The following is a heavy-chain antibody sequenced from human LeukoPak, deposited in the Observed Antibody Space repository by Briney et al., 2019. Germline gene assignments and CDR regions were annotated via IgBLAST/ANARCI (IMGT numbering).Heavy chain of an antibody. V-gene: IGHV4-38-2*02. CDR3: ASDILTGYYYWYFDL. D-gene: IGHD3-9*01. Sequence: SETLSLTCTVSGYSIRSGFYWGWIRQPPGKGLEWIGSIYYSGSTYYNPSLKSRVTISVDTSKNQFSLKLSSVTAADTAVYYCASDILTGYYYWYFDLWGRGTLVTVSS. CDR1: GYSIRSGFY. J-gene: IGHJ2*01. CDR2: IYYSGST.